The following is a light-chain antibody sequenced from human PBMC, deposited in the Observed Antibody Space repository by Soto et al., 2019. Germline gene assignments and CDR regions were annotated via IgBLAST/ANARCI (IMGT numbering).Light chain of an antibody. J-gene: IGKJ1*01. Sequence: IVLTQSPGTLSLSPGDRATLSCRASQSVSSSYLAWYQQKPGQAPRLLIYGASTRATGIPARFSGSGSGTEFTLTITSLQSEDFAVYYCQQYSNWPRTFGQGTKVDI. CDR2: GAS. CDR3: QQYSNWPRT. V-gene: IGKV3-15*01. CDR1: QSVSSSY.